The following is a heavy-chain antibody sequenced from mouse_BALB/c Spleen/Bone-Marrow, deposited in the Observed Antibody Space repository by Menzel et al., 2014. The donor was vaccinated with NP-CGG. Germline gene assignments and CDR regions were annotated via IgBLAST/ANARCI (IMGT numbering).Heavy chain of an antibody. V-gene: IGHV7-3*02. Sequence: EVHLVESGVGLVQPGGSLRLSCATSGFTFTDYYMSWVRQTPGKALEWLGFIRNKANGYTTDYSVSVKGRFTISRDNSQSILYLQMNTLRAEDSATYYCARDENYDIYWYFDVWGAGTTVTVSS. J-gene: IGHJ1*01. D-gene: IGHD1-1*01. CDR3: ARDENYDIYWYFDV. CDR2: IRNKANGYTT. CDR1: GFTFTDYY.